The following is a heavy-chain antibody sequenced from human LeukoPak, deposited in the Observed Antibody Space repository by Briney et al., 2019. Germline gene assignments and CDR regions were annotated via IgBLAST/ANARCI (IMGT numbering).Heavy chain of an antibody. Sequence: GGSLRLSCAASGFTFSSYSMNWVRQAPGKGLEWVSSISSSSSYIYYADSVKGRFTISRDNAKNSLYLQMNSLRAEDTAVYYCARAHDWNDEEDLGLNYYYMDVWGKGTTVTVSS. CDR1: GFTFSSYS. CDR3: ARAHDWNDEEDLGLNYYYMDV. D-gene: IGHD1-1*01. J-gene: IGHJ6*03. CDR2: ISSSSSYI. V-gene: IGHV3-21*01.